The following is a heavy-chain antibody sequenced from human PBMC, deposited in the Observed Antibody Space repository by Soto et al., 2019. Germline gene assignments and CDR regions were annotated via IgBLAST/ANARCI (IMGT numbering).Heavy chain of an antibody. V-gene: IGHV1-3*01. CDR1: GYTFTTYA. J-gene: IGHJ1*01. Sequence: GASVKVSCKASGYTFTTYAIHWVRQAPGQRLEWMGWINPGNGKTKYSPKFQGRVTITRDTSASTVSMELSSLRSEDTAVYYCAREFPSLSSSWREYFQHWGQGTLVTVSS. CDR2: INPGNGKT. D-gene: IGHD6-13*01. CDR3: AREFPSLSSSWREYFQH.